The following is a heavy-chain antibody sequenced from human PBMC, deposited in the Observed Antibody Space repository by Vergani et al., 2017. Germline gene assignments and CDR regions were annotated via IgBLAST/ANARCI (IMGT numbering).Heavy chain of an antibody. CDR2: IYSTGST. D-gene: IGHD3-10*01. V-gene: IGHV4-59*13. CDR3: ARGSSTYYYGSGSYRPDNWFDP. Sequence: QVQLEESGPGLVKPSETLSLTCTVSGGSFNTYYWSWIRQSPGKGLEWIGYIYSTGSTNYNPSLNSRVTMSVDTSKNQFSLKLRSVTAADTAVYFCARGSSTYYYGSGSYRPDNWFDPWGQGTLVTVSS. J-gene: IGHJ5*02. CDR1: GGSFNTYY.